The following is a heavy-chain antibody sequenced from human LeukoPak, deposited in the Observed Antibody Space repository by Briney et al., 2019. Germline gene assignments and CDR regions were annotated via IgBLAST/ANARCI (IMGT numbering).Heavy chain of an antibody. CDR2: IYHSESA. V-gene: IGHV4-4*02. J-gene: IGHJ4*02. CDR3: ARVEGRGYSYGYVY. CDR1: GGSISSSNW. D-gene: IGHD5-18*01. Sequence: PSETLSLTCAVSGGSISSSNWWSWARQPPGKGMEWGGEIYHSESANYNPSLKSRVTISVDKSKNQFSLKLSSVTAADTAVYYCARVEGRGYSYGYVYWGQGTLVTVSS.